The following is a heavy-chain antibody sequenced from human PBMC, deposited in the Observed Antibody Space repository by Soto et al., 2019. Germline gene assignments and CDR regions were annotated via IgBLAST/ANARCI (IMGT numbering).Heavy chain of an antibody. V-gene: IGHV3-21*01. CDR2: ISSSYI. D-gene: IGHD2-21*02. CDR1: GFTFISHR. CDR3: ARDGFPVTGYYGLDV. Sequence: LVESGGGLVRPGGSLRLSCAASGFTFISHRMTWVRQAPGKGLEWVADISSSYIYYADSVKGRFTISRDNANTSLYLQMHSLRAEDTAVYYCARDGFPVTGYYGLDVWGQGTTVTVSS. J-gene: IGHJ6*02.